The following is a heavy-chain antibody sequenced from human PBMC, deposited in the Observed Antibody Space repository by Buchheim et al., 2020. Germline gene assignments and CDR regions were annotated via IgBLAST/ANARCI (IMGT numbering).Heavy chain of an antibody. V-gene: IGHV3-30*18. CDR1: GFTFNRHG. CDR2: ISYDGSEQ. Sequence: QVHLVESGGGVVQPGRSLRLSCAASGFTFNRHGMHWVRQAPGKGLEWVAAISYDGSEQHYADSVKGRFTISRDNSKNTLFPQMDDPRAEDTALYYCAKDFAHYDTTGYYYLYYFDSWGQGTL. CDR3: AKDFAHYDTTGYYYLYYFDS. D-gene: IGHD3-22*01. J-gene: IGHJ4*02.